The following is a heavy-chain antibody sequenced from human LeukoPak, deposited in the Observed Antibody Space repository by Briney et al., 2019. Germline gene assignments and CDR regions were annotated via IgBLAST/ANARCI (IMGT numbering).Heavy chain of an antibody. Sequence: SETLSLTCTVSGGSISSYYWSWIRQPPGKGLEWIGYIYYSGSTNYNPSLKSRVTISVDTSKNQFSLKLSSVTAADTAVYYCARDLVTVTKGFDIWGQGTMVSVSS. D-gene: IGHD4-17*01. CDR3: ARDLVTVTKGFDI. CDR1: GGSISSYY. CDR2: IYYSGST. V-gene: IGHV4-59*01. J-gene: IGHJ3*02.